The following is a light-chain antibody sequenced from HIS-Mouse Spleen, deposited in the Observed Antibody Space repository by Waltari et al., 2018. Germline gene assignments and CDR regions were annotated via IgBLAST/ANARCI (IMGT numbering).Light chain of an antibody. V-gene: IGKV3-20*01. CDR2: GAS. J-gene: IGKJ1*01. Sequence: DIVLTQSPGTLSLSPGERATLSCRASQSVSSSYLAWYQQKPGQAPRLLICGASSRATGIPDRFSGSGSETDFTLNISRLEPEDFAVYYCQQYGSSWTFGEGTKVEI. CDR1: QSVSSSY. CDR3: QQYGSSWT.